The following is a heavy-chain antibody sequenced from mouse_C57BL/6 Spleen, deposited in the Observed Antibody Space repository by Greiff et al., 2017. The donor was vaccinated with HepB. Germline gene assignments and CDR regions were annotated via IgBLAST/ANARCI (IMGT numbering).Heavy chain of an antibody. CDR1: GYSFTDYN. V-gene: IGHV1-39*01. D-gene: IGHD2-13*01. CDR3: ARDEGDDYLDY. CDR2: ITPNYGTT. J-gene: IGHJ2*01. Sequence: EVKLMASGPELVKPGASVKISCKASGYSFTDYNMNWVKQSNGKSLEWIGVITPNYGTTSYNQKFKSKATLTVDQSSSTAYMQLNSLTSEDSAVYYGARDEGDDYLDYWGKGTTLTVSS.